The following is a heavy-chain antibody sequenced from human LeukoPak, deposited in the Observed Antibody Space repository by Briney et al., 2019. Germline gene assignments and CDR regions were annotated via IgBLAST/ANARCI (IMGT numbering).Heavy chain of an antibody. Sequence: PGGPLRLSCAPSGFILSNCGMRWVRPAPGRGLDWVSTISGSGGSTYYADSVKGRFTISRDNSKNTLYLQMNSLRAEDTAVYYCAKPLIPVAGTLYFDYWGQGTLVTVSS. CDR3: AKPLIPVAGTLYFDY. D-gene: IGHD6-19*01. V-gene: IGHV3-23*01. CDR2: ISGSGGST. CDR1: GFILSNCG. J-gene: IGHJ4*02.